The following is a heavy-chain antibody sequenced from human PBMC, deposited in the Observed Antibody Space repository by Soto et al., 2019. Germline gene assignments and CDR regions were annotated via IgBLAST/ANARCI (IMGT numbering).Heavy chain of an antibody. V-gene: IGHV3-30*18. CDR3: AKLFYSSGYYGPHYYYGMAV. Sequence: GGSLRLSCAASGFTFSSYGMHWVRQAPGKGLEWVAVISYDGSNKYYTDSVKGRFTISRDNSKNTLYLQMNSLRVEDTAVYYCAKLFYSSGYYGPHYYYGMAVWGQGTTVTVSS. J-gene: IGHJ6*02. D-gene: IGHD3-22*01. CDR1: GFTFSSYG. CDR2: ISYDGSNK.